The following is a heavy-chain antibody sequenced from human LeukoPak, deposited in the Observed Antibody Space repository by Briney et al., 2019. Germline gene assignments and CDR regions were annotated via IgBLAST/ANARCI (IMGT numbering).Heavy chain of an antibody. CDR3: ERRLVVVPAAFDY. D-gene: IGHD2-2*01. Sequence: SETLSLTCAVSGYSISRGYYWGWIRQPPGKGLEWIGSIYHSGSTYYNPSLKSRVTISVDTSKNQFSLKLSSVTAADTAVYYCERRLVVVPAAFDYWGQGTLVTVSS. J-gene: IGHJ4*02. CDR2: IYHSGST. CDR1: GYSISRGYY. V-gene: IGHV4-38-2*01.